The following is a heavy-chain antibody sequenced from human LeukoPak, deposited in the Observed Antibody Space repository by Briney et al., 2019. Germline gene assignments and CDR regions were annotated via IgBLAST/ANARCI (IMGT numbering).Heavy chain of an antibody. V-gene: IGHV4-59*01. CDR2: IYYSGST. Sequence: SETLSLTCAVYGGSFSGYYWSWIRQPPGKGLEWIGYIYYSGSTNYNPSLKSRVTISVDTSKNQFSLKLSSVTAADTAVYYCARGSSYDGSGYPEHFDYWGQGTLVTVSS. CDR1: GGSFSGYY. CDR3: ARGSSYDGSGYPEHFDY. D-gene: IGHD3-22*01. J-gene: IGHJ4*02.